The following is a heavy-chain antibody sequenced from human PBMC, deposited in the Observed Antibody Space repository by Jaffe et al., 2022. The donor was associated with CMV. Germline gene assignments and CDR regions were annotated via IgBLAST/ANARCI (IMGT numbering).Heavy chain of an antibody. V-gene: IGHV3-33*08. Sequence: QVQLVESGGGVVQPGRSLRLSCAASGFTFSSYGMHWVRQAPGKGLEWVAVIWYDGSNKYYADSVKGRFTISRDNSKNTLYLQMNSLRAEDTAVYYCARDKLSGYSYGFGNYYYYMDVWGKGTTVTVSS. J-gene: IGHJ6*03. CDR1: GFTFSSYG. CDR2: IWYDGSNK. CDR3: ARDKLSGYSYGFGNYYYYMDV. D-gene: IGHD5-18*01.